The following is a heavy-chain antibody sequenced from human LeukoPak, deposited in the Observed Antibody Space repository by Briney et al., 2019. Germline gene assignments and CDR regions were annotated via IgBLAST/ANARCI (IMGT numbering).Heavy chain of an antibody. CDR2: ISGSSGST. V-gene: IGHV3-23*01. Sequence: GGSLRLSCAASRFTISSYAMSRVRQAPGKGLEWVSGISGSSGSTYYADSVKGRFTIARDKSKNTVYLQMNSLRAEDTAVYYCAKDPDCTSGICYTFFDYWGQGTLVTVSS. CDR1: RFTISSYA. D-gene: IGHD2-8*01. CDR3: AKDPDCTSGICYTFFDY. J-gene: IGHJ4*02.